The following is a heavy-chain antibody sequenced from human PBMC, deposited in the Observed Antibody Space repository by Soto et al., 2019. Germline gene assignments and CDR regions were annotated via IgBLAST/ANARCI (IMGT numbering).Heavy chain of an antibody. Sequence: ASVKVSCKASGGTFSSYAISWVRQAPGQGLEWMGGIIPIFGTANYAQKFQGRVTITADESTSTAYMELSSLRSEDTAVYYCARESLSGNTYYYDSSGPGPYYYYGMDAWGQGTTVTVSS. D-gene: IGHD3-22*01. J-gene: IGHJ6*02. CDR2: IIPIFGTA. CDR1: GGTFSSYA. V-gene: IGHV1-69*13. CDR3: ARESLSGNTYYYDSSGPGPYYYYGMDA.